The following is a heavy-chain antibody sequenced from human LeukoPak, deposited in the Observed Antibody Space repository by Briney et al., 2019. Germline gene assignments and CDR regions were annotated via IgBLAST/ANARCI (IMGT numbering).Heavy chain of an antibody. D-gene: IGHD3-22*01. CDR1: GDSITPHY. CDR2: IYYSGSS. Sequence: SETLSLTCTVSGDSITPHYWSWIRQPPGKGLECIGYIYYSGSSYYNPSLRSRVSISVDASRNQFSLKLTSVTAADTAVYYCARGAPSDSSGYRDPSFDYWGQGTLVTVSS. J-gene: IGHJ4*02. V-gene: IGHV4-59*11. CDR3: ARGAPSDSSGYRDPSFDY.